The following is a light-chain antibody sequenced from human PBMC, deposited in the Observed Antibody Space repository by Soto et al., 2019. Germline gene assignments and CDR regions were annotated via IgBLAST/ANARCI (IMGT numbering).Light chain of an antibody. CDR2: DVS. Sequence: IQLTQSPSSLSASVGDRVTITCRASQRIRTWLTWYQQKPGKAPKLLMYDVSSLESGVPSRFSGNGSGTEFTLTIDRLQPDDFAIYYCQQRANWPLTTFGHGTRLEI. J-gene: IGKJ5*01. CDR1: QRIRTW. CDR3: QQRANWPLTT. V-gene: IGKV1-5*01.